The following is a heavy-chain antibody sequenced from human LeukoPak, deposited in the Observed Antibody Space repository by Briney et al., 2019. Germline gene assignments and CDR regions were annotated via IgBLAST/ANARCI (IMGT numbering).Heavy chain of an antibody. D-gene: IGHD6-13*01. V-gene: IGHV3-23*01. CDR2: ISGSGGST. J-gene: IGHJ6*02. Sequence: GGSLRLFCAASGFTFSSYAMSWVRQAPGKGLEWVSAISGSGGSTYYADSVKGRFTISRDNSRNALFVQMNSLRAEDTAIYYCAKDSSSSNYYYGMDVWGQGTTVTVSS. CDR3: AKDSSSSNYYYGMDV. CDR1: GFTFSSYA.